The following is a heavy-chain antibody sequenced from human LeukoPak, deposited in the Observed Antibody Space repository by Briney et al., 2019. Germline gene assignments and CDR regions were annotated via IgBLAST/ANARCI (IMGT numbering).Heavy chain of an antibody. V-gene: IGHV3-7*01. CDR3: ARNSGSHP. CDR1: GFTFSSYT. D-gene: IGHD3-10*01. CDR2: IKQDGSEK. J-gene: IGHJ5*02. Sequence: GGSLRLSCAASGFTFSSYTMNWVRQAPGKGLEWVANIKQDGSEKYYVDSVKGRFTISRDNAKNSLYLQMNSLRAEDTAVYYCARNSGSHPWGQGTLVTVSS.